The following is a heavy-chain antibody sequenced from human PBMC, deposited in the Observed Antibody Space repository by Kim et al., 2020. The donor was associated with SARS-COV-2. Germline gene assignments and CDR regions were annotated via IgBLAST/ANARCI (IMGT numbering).Heavy chain of an antibody. CDR2: IYHSGST. D-gene: IGHD3-22*01. V-gene: IGHV4-38-2*02. Sequence: SETLSLTCTVSGYSISSGYYWGWIRQPPGKGLEWIGSIYHSGSTYYNPSLKSRVTISVDTSKNQFSLKLSSVTAADTAVYYCARDGDYYDSSGSNNYYYYYGMDVWGQGTTVSVSS. CDR1: GYSISSGYY. J-gene: IGHJ6*02. CDR3: ARDGDYYDSSGSNNYYYYYGMDV.